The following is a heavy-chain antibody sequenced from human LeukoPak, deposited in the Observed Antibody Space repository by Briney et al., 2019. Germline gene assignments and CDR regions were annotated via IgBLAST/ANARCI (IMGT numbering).Heavy chain of an antibody. D-gene: IGHD3-22*01. V-gene: IGHV4-34*01. CDR2: INHSGST. J-gene: IGHJ4*02. Sequence: PSETLSLTCAVYGGPFSGYYWTWIRQPPGKGREWIGEINHSGSTNYNPSPKSPVTISVDTSKNQFSQQLSPVTAADTAVYYCARGPKYYYDSSGYYRFDHWGQGTLVTVST. CDR1: GGPFSGYY. CDR3: ARGPKYYYDSSGYYRFDH.